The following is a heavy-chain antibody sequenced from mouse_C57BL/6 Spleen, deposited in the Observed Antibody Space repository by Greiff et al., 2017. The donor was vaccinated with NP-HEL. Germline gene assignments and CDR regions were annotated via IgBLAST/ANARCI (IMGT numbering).Heavy chain of an antibody. Sequence: QVQLQQSGAELVRPGASVTLSCKASGYTFTDYEMHWVKQTPVHGLEWIGAIDPETGGTAYNQKFKGKAILTADKSSSTAYMELRSLTSEDSAVSYCTREAYYGNYAFAYWGQGTLVTVSA. CDR1: GYTFTDYE. CDR3: TREAYYGNYAFAY. CDR2: IDPETGGT. J-gene: IGHJ3*01. V-gene: IGHV1-15*01. D-gene: IGHD2-10*01.